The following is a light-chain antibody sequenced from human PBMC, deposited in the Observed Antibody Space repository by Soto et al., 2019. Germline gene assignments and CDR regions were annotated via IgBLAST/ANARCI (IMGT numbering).Light chain of an antibody. Sequence: EIVLTQSPATLSLSPGERATLSCRASQSLSGHLAWYQQKPGQAPRLLIYDASNRATGVPARFSGSGSGTDFTLTISSLEPEDFAVYHCQQRSNWPSYTFVQGTKLEIK. V-gene: IGKV3-11*01. CDR1: QSLSGH. J-gene: IGKJ2*01. CDR2: DAS. CDR3: QQRSNWPSYT.